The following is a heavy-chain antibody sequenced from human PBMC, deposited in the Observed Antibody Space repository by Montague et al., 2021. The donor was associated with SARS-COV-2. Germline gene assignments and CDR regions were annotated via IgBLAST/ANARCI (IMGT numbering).Heavy chain of an antibody. CDR2: IKSKTDGGTT. J-gene: IGHJ6*02. Sequence: SLRLSCAASGFTFSNAWMSWVRQAPGKGLEWVGRIKSKTDGGTTDYAAPVKGRFTISGDDFKNTLYLQMNSLKIEDTAVYFCTTTPTFRPPYYYYGMDVWGQGTTVTVSS. V-gene: IGHV3-15*01. CDR3: TTTPTFRPPYYYYGMDV. CDR1: GFTFSNAW. D-gene: IGHD1-14*01.